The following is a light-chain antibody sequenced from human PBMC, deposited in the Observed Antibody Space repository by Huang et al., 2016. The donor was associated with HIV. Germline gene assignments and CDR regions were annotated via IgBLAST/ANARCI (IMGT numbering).Light chain of an antibody. Sequence: EIVLTQSPGTLSLSPGERATLSFRASQRVSGSYLAWYQQKPGQAPRLLIYGASRRATGIPDRFSGSGSGTDFTLTISRLEPEDFAVYYCQQYGSSPGTFGQGTKLEIK. CDR2: GAS. CDR1: QRVSGSY. CDR3: QQYGSSPGT. J-gene: IGKJ2*01. V-gene: IGKV3-20*01.